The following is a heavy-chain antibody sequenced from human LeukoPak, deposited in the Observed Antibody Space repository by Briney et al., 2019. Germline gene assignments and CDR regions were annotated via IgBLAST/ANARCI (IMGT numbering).Heavy chain of an antibody. V-gene: IGHV1-2*02. CDR3: AVIPTVTTTGSNY. D-gene: IGHD4-17*01. J-gene: IGHJ4*02. CDR1: GYTFTSYG. Sequence: ASVKVSCKASGYTFTSYGISWVRQAPGQGLEWMGWINPNSGGTNYAQKFQGRVTMTRDTSISTAYMELSRLRSDDTAVYYCAVIPTVTTTGSNYWGQGTLVTVSS. CDR2: INPNSGGT.